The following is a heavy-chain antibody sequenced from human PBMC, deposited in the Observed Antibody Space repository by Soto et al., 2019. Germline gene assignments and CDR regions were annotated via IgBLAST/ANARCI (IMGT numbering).Heavy chain of an antibody. J-gene: IGHJ3*02. V-gene: IGHV3-23*01. CDR1: GFTFSTYT. CDR3: AKDLFYDSSGYKDDAFDI. D-gene: IGHD3-22*01. CDR2: ISGSGGNT. Sequence: PGGSLRLSCAASGFTFSTYTLTWVRQAPGKGLEWVSSISGSGGNTYYADSVKGRFTISRDNSKNTLYLQMNSLRAEDTAVYYCAKDLFYDSSGYKDDAFDIWGQGTMVNVS.